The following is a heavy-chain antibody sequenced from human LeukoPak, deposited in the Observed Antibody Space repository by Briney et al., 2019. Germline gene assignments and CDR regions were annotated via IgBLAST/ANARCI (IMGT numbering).Heavy chain of an antibody. J-gene: IGHJ4*02. CDR3: ARSARVTPGSGYYFDS. CDR2: IYTSGNT. D-gene: IGHD3-10*01. V-gene: IGHV4-4*07. Sequence: SETLSLTCAVSGDSINGYFWAWIRQPAGKALEWIGRIYTSGNTDYNPSLNSRVSVSVDTSRSQFSLRLSSASAADTAVYYCARSARVTPGSGYYFDSWGRGTLVTVSS. CDR1: GDSINGYF.